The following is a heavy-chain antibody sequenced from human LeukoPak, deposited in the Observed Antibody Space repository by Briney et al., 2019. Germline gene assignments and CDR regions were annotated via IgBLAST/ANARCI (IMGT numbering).Heavy chain of an antibody. V-gene: IGHV4-59*01. D-gene: IGHD3-10*01. CDR2: IYYSGST. CDR1: GGSISSYY. Sequence: SETLSLTCTVSGGSISSYYWSWIRQPPGKGLEWIGYIYYSGSTNYNPSLKSRVTISVDTSKNQFSLKLSSVTAADTAVYYCARRLLWFGELLDYWGQGTLVTVSS. CDR3: ARRLLWFGELLDY. J-gene: IGHJ4*02.